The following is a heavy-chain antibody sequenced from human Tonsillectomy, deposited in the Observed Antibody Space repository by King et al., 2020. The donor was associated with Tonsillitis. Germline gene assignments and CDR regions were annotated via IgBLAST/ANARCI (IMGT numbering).Heavy chain of an antibody. CDR2: IYYSGST. CDR3: AYSTYDSSGYSVSYFDY. D-gene: IGHD3-22*01. V-gene: IGHV4-31*03. J-gene: IGHJ4*02. Sequence: VQLQESGPGLVKPSQTLSLTCTVSGGSISSGGYYWSWIRQHPGKGLEWIGYIYYSGSTYYNPSLKSRVTISVDTSKNQFSLKLSSVTAADTAVYYCAYSTYDSSGYSVSYFDYWGQGTLVTVSS. CDR1: GGSISSGGYY.